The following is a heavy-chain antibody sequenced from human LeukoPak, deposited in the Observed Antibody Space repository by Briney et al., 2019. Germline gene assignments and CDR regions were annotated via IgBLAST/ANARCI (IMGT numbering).Heavy chain of an antibody. CDR2: IYWDDDK. CDR3: AHLPWGCSGGSCYTPLFDY. V-gene: IGHV2-5*02. D-gene: IGHD2-15*01. J-gene: IGHJ4*02. CDR1: GFSLSTSGVG. Sequence: SGPTLVNPTQTLTLTCTFSGFSLSTSGVGVGWIRQPPGKALEWLALIYWDDDKRYSPSLKSRLTITKDTSKNQVVLTMTNMDPVDTATYYCAHLPWGCSGGSCYTPLFDYWGQGTLVTVSS.